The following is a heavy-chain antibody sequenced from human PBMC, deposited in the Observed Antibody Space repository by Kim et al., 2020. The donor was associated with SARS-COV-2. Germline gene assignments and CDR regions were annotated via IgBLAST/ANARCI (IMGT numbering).Heavy chain of an antibody. CDR1: GGSISSSSYY. D-gene: IGHD3-16*01. CDR3: ARPRPRGWDFDL. CDR2: IYYSGSS. J-gene: IGHJ2*01. V-gene: IGHV4-39*01. Sequence: SETLSLTCTVSGGSISSSSYYWAWIRQPPGKGLEWIGRIYYSGSSYSNPSLKSRVTLSVDTSKNQFSLNLSSVTAADTAVYYCARPRPRGWDFDLWGRGT.